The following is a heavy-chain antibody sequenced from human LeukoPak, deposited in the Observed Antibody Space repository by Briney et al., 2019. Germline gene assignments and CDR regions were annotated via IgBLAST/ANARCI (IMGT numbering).Heavy chain of an antibody. J-gene: IGHJ4*02. D-gene: IGHD4-17*01. Sequence: SENLSLTCTVSVYSISSGHYWGWIRQPPGKGLEWIGSIYHSGDTYYNPSLKSRVTISVDTSKNQFSLKLRSVTAADTGVYYCAKVSRLNQPIPVTFDYWGQGTLVTVSS. CDR3: AKVSRLNQPIPVTFDY. CDR1: VYSISSGHY. V-gene: IGHV4-38-2*02. CDR2: IYHSGDT.